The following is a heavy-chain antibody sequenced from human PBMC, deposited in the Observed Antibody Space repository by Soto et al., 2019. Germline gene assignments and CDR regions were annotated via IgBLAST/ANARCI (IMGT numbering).Heavy chain of an antibody. CDR2: IYHSGST. CDR1: GYSISSGYY. V-gene: IGHV4-38-2*01. CDR3: ARVPGRFDYVWGSYRYTIPENFDY. Sequence: SETLSLTCAVSGYSISSGYYWGWIRQPPGKGLEWIGSIYHSGSTYYNPSLKSRVAISVDTSKNQFSLKLSSVTAADTAVYYCARVPGRFDYVWGSYRYTIPENFDYWGQGTLVTVSS. J-gene: IGHJ4*02. D-gene: IGHD3-16*02.